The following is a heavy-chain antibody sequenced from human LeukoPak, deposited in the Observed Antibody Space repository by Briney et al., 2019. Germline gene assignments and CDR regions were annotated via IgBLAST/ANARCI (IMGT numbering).Heavy chain of an antibody. D-gene: IGHD2-21*02. CDR1: GFTFSSYA. J-gene: IGHJ5*02. CDR3: ASRGIVVVTAIPGWFDP. V-gene: IGHV3-23*01. CDR2: ISGSGGST. Sequence: GGSLRLSCAASGFTFSSYAMSWVRQAPGKGLEWVSAISGSGGSTYYADSVKGRFTISRDNSKNTLYLQMNSLRAEDTAVYYCASRGIVVVTAIPGWFDPWGQGTLVTVSS.